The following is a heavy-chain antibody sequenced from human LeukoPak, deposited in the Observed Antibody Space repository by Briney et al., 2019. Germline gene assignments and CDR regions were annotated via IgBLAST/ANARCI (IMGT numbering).Heavy chain of an antibody. D-gene: IGHD3-3*01. J-gene: IGHJ6*03. V-gene: IGHV3-33*01. CDR2: IWYDGSNK. CDR3: ARDHYDFWSYAAAPYYYYYMDV. Sequence: GGSLRPSCAASGFTFSSYGMHWVRQAPGKGLEWVAVIWYDGSNKYYADSVKGRFTISRDNSKNTLYLQMNSLRAEDTAVYYCARDHYDFWSYAAAPYYYYYMDVWGKGTTVTVSS. CDR1: GFTFSSYG.